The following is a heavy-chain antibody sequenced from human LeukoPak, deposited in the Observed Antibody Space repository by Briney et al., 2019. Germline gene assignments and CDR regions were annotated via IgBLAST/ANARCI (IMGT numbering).Heavy chain of an antibody. J-gene: IGHJ6*02. Sequence: SETLSLTCAVYGGSFSGYYWSWIRQPPGKGLDWIGEINHSGSTNYTPSLNSRVTISVDTSKNKFSLKLSSVTAADTAVYYCARGRGVATFHYYYYGMDVWGQGTTVTVSS. CDR3: ARGRGVATFHYYYYGMDV. CDR1: GGSFSGYY. V-gene: IGHV4-34*01. D-gene: IGHD5-12*01. CDR2: INHSGST.